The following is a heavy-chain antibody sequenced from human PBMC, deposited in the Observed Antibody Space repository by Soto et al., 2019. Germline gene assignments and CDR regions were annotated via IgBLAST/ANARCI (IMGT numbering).Heavy chain of an antibody. J-gene: IGHJ4*02. CDR2: IYYSGST. CDR1: GGSISSGGYY. CDR3: ASLPRRVDIVATNY. Sequence: QVQLQESDPGLVKPSQTLSLTCTVSGGSISSGGYYWSWIRQHPGKGLEWIGYIYYSGSTYYNPSLKSRVTISVDTSKNQFSLKLSSVTAADTAVYYCASLPRRVDIVATNYWGQGTLVTVSS. V-gene: IGHV4-31*03. D-gene: IGHD5-12*01.